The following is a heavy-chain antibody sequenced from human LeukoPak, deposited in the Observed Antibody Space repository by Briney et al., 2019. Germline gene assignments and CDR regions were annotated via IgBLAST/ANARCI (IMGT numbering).Heavy chain of an antibody. CDR3: AREGTDYGDYVGAFDI. J-gene: IGHJ3*02. CDR2: INHSGST. V-gene: IGHV4-34*01. CDR1: GGSFSGYY. Sequence: SETLSLTCAVYGGSFSGYYWSWIRQPPGKGREWIGEINHSGSTNYNPSLKSRVTMSVDTSKNQFSLKLSSVTAADTAVYYCAREGTDYGDYVGAFDIWGQGTMVTVSS. D-gene: IGHD4-17*01.